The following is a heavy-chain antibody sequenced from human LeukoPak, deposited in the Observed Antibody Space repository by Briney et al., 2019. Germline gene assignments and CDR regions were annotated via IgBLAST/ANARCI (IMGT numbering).Heavy chain of an antibody. CDR1: GYSISSGYY. CDR2: IFHSGST. CDR3: ARASGSYGSGSYYYYGMDV. D-gene: IGHD3-10*01. V-gene: IGHV4-38-2*01. J-gene: IGHJ6*04. Sequence: TLSLTCAVSGYSISSGYYWGWIRQPPGKGLEWIGSIFHSGSTYYNPSLKSRVNMSVDTSKNQISLKLSSVTAADTAVYYCARASGSYGSGSYYYYGMDVWGKGTTVTVSS.